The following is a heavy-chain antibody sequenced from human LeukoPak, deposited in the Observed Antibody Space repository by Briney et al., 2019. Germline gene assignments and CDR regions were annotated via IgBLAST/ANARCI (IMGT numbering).Heavy chain of an antibody. CDR2: ISAYNGNT. CDR3: ARTADWFFDY. CDR1: GGTFSSYA. V-gene: IGHV1-18*01. Sequence: ASVKVSCKASGGTFSSYAISWVRQAPGQGLEWMGWISAYNGNTNYAQKLQGRVTMTTDTSTSTAYMELRSLRSDDTAVYYCARTADWFFDYWGQGTLVTVSS. J-gene: IGHJ4*02. D-gene: IGHD3-9*01.